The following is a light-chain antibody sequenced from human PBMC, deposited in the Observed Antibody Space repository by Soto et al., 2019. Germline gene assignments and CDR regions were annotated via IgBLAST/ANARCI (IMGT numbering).Light chain of an antibody. J-gene: IGLJ1*01. CDR1: SSDVGGYNY. CDR2: DVS. V-gene: IGLV2-14*01. CDR3: TSYTSSSTPYV. Sequence: QSVLTQPASVPGSPGQSITISCTGTSSDVGGYNYVSWYQQNPGKAPKLMIYDVSNRPSGVSNRFSGSKSGNTASLTISGLQAEDEADYYCTSYTSSSTPYVFGGGTKVTVL.